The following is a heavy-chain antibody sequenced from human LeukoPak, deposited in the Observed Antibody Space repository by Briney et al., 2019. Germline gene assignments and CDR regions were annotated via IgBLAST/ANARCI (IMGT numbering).Heavy chain of an antibody. CDR3: AASEWLVDNWFDP. V-gene: IGHV1-18*01. D-gene: IGHD6-19*01. Sequence: ASVKVSCKASGGTFSSYGISWVRQAPGQGLEWMGWISAYNGNTNYAQKLQGRVTMTTDTSTSTAYMELRSLRSDDTAVYYCAASEWLVDNWFDPWGQGTLVTVSS. CDR2: ISAYNGNT. J-gene: IGHJ5*02. CDR1: GGTFSSYG.